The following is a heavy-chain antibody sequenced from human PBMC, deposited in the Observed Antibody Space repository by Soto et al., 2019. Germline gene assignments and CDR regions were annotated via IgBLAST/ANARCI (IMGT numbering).Heavy chain of an antibody. Sequence: QVQLVQSGAEVRKPGASVTVSCRSSGDSFNDYYIHWVRQAPGQGFEWMGWINPNGGVTKYAQKFQGWGSMTRDTSIRTVYMQLSRLRSDDPAVYYCARESGGATATLDYYYFYMDVWGTGTTVTVSS. CDR3: ARESGGATATLDYYYFYMDV. CDR1: GDSFNDYY. D-gene: IGHD5-12*01. V-gene: IGHV1-2*04. J-gene: IGHJ6*03. CDR2: INPNGGVT.